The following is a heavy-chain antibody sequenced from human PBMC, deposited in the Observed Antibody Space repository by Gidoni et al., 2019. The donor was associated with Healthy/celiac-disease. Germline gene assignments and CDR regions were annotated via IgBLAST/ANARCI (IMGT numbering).Heavy chain of an antibody. V-gene: IGHV4-39*07. CDR3: ASEERATSVSLLSA. CDR1: GGPSSSSSYY. CDR2: IYYSGST. Sequence: QLQLQESGPGLVKPSETLSLTCTVSGGPSSSSSYYWGWIRQPPGKGLEWIGSIYYSGSTYYNPSLKSRVTISVDTSKNQFSLKLSSVTAADTAVYYCASEERATSVSLLSAWGQGTLVTVSS. J-gene: IGHJ4*02. D-gene: IGHD5-12*01.